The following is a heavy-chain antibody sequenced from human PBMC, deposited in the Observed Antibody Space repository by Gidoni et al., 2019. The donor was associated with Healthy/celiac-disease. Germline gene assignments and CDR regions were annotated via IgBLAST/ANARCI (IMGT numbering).Heavy chain of an antibody. J-gene: IGHJ4*02. CDR2: IYPGDSDT. D-gene: IGHD2-21*02. V-gene: IGHV5-51*01. Sequence: EVQLVQSGAVVKKPGASLKISCKGSGYSFSSYWIGWVRQMPGKGLEWMGIIYPGDSDTRYSPSFQGQVTLSADKSISTAYLQWSSLKASDTAMYYCARQAPYCGGDCYSDYWGQGTLVTVSS. CDR3: ARQAPYCGGDCYSDY. CDR1: GYSFSSYW.